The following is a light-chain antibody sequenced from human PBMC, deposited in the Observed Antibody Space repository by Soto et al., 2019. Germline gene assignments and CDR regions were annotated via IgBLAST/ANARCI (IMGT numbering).Light chain of an antibody. J-gene: IGLJ1*01. CDR3: SSYTSSSTRV. CDR1: SSDVGYYNY. Sequence: QSALTQPASVSGSPGQSITISCTGTSSDVGYYNYVSWYQQHPGKAPKLMIYDVSNRPAGVSSRFSGSKSGNTASLTISGLQAEDEADYYCSSYTSSSTRVFGTGTKLTVL. V-gene: IGLV2-14*03. CDR2: DVS.